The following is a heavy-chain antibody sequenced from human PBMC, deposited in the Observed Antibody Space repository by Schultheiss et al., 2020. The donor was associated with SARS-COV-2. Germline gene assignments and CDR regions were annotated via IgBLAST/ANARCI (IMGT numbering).Heavy chain of an antibody. D-gene: IGHD4-17*01. J-gene: IGHJ3*02. CDR2: ISYDGSYK. V-gene: IGHV3-30*04. CDR1: GFTFGDYA. CDR3: ARDADCDYPMGGAFDI. Sequence: GESLKISCAASGFTFGDYAMSWVRQAPGKGLEWVAVISYDGSYKYYADSVKGRFTISRDNSKNTLYLQMNSLRAEDTAVYYCARDADCDYPMGGAFDIWGQGTMVTVSS.